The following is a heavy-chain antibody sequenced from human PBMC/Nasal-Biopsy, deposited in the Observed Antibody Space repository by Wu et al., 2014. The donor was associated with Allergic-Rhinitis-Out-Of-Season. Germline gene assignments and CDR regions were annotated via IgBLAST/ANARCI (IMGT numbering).Heavy chain of an antibody. CDR1: GGSISNYY. Sequence: TLSLTCTVSGGSISNYYWSWIRQPAGKGLEWIGRIHTSGSTNYNPSLKSRVTMSVDTSKNQFSLNLRSVTAADTAVYYCARTLLPDTRGAFDIWGQGTLVTVSS. CDR3: ARTLLPDTRGAFDI. J-gene: IGHJ3*02. CDR2: IHTSGST. D-gene: IGHD3-22*01. V-gene: IGHV4-4*07.